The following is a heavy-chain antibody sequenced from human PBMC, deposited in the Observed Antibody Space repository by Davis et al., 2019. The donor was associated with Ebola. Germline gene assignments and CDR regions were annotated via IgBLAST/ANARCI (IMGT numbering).Heavy chain of an antibody. D-gene: IGHD3-3*01. Sequence: GGSLRLSCVAAGCPFSRYFMSWVRQAPGKGLECVSVIFSNGDIYYAESVKDRFTISRDNSKNTLYLQMTSLRAEDTAVYYCARVFDSVNYFDYWGQGTLLPVSS. J-gene: IGHJ4*02. CDR3: ARVFDSVNYFDY. CDR1: GCPFSRYF. CDR2: IFSNGDI. V-gene: IGHV3-66*01.